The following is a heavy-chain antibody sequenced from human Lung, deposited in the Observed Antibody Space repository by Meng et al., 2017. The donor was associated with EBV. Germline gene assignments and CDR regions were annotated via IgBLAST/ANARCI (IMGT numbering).Heavy chain of an antibody. V-gene: IGHV6-1*01. CDR3: ASSRPLAGNWNYHY. D-gene: IGHD1-7*01. CDR2: KYYRSKWYN. Sequence: QQSGPDTSTLSQTLLRPGSFPGNIVLSYSGYWNWIGQSPSRGLEGLGRKYYRSKWYNDYSVSVKSRITINPDTSKNQFSLQLNSVTPEDTAVYYCASSRPLAGNWNYHYWGQGTLVTVSS. J-gene: IGHJ4*02. CDR1: GNIVLSYSGY.